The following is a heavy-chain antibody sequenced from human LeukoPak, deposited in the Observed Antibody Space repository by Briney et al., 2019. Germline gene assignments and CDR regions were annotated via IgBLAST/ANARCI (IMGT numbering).Heavy chain of an antibody. J-gene: IGHJ6*03. Sequence: SETLSLTCTVSGGSISSSSYHWGWIRQPPGKGLEWIGSIYYSGSTYYNPSLKSRVTISVDTSKNQFSLKLSSVTAADTAVYYCARIRDGYNYYYYYYMDVWGKGTTVTVSS. D-gene: IGHD5-24*01. CDR1: GGSISSSSYH. CDR3: ARIRDGYNYYYYYYMDV. V-gene: IGHV4-39*07. CDR2: IYYSGST.